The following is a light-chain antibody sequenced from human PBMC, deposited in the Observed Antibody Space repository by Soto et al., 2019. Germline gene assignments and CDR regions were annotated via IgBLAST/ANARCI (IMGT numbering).Light chain of an antibody. J-gene: IGKJ5*01. Sequence: EIVLTQSPATLSLSPGERATLSCRASQSVNTYLVWYQQKPGQAPRLLIYDTSIRATGIPARFSGSGSGTDFTLTISSLEPEDFAVYYCQQRNSWPPTFTFGQGTRLEIK. CDR3: QQRNSWPPTFT. CDR1: QSVNTY. CDR2: DTS. V-gene: IGKV3-11*01.